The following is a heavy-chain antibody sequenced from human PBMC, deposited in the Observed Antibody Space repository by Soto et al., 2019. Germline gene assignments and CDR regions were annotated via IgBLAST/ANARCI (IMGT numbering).Heavy chain of an antibody. D-gene: IGHD4-17*01. CDR3: ARDDGLVTTQDLNYYYYGMDV. CDR1: GFTFGDYY. J-gene: IGHJ6*02. V-gene: IGHV3-11*06. Sequence: GGSLRLSCAASGFTFGDYYMSWIRQAPGKGLEWVSYISSSSSYTNYADSVKGRFTISRDNAKNSLYLQMNSLRAEDTAVYYCARDDGLVTTQDLNYYYYGMDVWGQGTTVTVSS. CDR2: ISSSSSYT.